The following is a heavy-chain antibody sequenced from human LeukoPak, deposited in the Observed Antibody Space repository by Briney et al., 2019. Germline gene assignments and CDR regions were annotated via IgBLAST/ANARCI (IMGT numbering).Heavy chain of an antibody. Sequence: GGSLRLSCAASGFTFSSYAMHWVRQAPGKGLEWVAVISYDGSNKYYADSVKGRFTISRDNSKNTLYLQMNSLRAEDTALYYCAKENSGSRNFDYWGQGTLVTVSS. J-gene: IGHJ4*02. D-gene: IGHD1-26*01. CDR1: GFTFSSYA. CDR2: ISYDGSNK. CDR3: AKENSGSRNFDY. V-gene: IGHV3-30-3*01.